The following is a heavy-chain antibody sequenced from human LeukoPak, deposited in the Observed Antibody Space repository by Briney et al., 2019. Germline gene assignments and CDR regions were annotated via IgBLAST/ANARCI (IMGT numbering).Heavy chain of an antibody. Sequence: SVKVSCKASGGTFSSHAIAWVRQAPGQGPEWMGGIIPISGTANYAQKFQGRVTITTDESTSTAYMELSSLTSDDTAVYYCARGLQYQLLKALGYYYMDVWGEGTTITVSS. CDR1: GGTFSSHA. CDR2: IIPISGTA. CDR3: ARGLQYQLLKALGYYYMDV. V-gene: IGHV1-69*05. J-gene: IGHJ6*03. D-gene: IGHD2-2*01.